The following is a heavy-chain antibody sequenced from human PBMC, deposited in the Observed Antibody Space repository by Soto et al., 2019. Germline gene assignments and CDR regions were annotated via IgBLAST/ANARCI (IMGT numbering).Heavy chain of an antibody. Sequence: GGSLRLSCAASGFTFSSYGMHWVRQAPGKGLEWVAVISYDGSNKYYADSVKGRFTISRDNSKNTLYLQMNSLRAEDTAVYYCAKVRSSSWYGGYYYYYYGMDVWGQGTTVTVSS. J-gene: IGHJ6*02. CDR2: ISYDGSNK. CDR3: AKVRSSSWYGGYYYYYYGMDV. V-gene: IGHV3-30*18. CDR1: GFTFSSYG. D-gene: IGHD6-13*01.